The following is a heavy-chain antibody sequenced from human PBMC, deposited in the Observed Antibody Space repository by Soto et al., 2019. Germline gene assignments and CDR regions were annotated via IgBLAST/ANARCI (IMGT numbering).Heavy chain of an antibody. CDR3: ARPVAGTGEEDY. J-gene: IGHJ4*02. CDR1: GFTFSRYA. D-gene: IGHD6-19*01. V-gene: IGHV3-30-3*01. Sequence: QVQLVESGGGVVQPGRSLRLSCAASGFTFSRYAMHWVRQAPGKGLEWVAVISYDGSNKYYADSVKGRFTISRDNSKNTLYVQMNSLRAEDTAVYSCARPVAGTGEEDYWGQGALVTVSS. CDR2: ISYDGSNK.